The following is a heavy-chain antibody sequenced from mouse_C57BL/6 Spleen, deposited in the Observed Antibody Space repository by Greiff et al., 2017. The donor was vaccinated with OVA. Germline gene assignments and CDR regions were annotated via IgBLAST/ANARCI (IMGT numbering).Heavy chain of an antibody. Sequence: VQLQQSGAELVRPGASVKLSCTASGFTITDYYMHWVKQRPEQGLEWIGRIDPEAGDTDYAPKFQGKATMTADTSSNTAYLQLSSLTSEDTAVYYCTTERGYWYLDVWGTGTTVTVSS. J-gene: IGHJ1*03. V-gene: IGHV14-1*01. CDR2: IDPEAGDT. CDR3: TTERGYWYLDV. CDR1: GFTITDYY.